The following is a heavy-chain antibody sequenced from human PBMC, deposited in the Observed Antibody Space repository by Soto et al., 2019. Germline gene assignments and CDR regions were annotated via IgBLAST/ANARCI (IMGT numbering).Heavy chain of an antibody. CDR3: TRDLHSASGSGFNPTSGFDL. D-gene: IGHD6-19*01. V-gene: IGHV1-18*01. J-gene: IGHJ5*02. Sequence: QVQLVQSGAEVKKPGASVKVSCKASGYTFTSYGITWVRQAPGQGLEWMGWTSAYNGNTNYAQKLQGRVTMTTDTSTSTAYMELRRLRSDDTAVYFCTRDLHSASGSGFNPTSGFDLWGQGSLVTVSS. CDR2: TSAYNGNT. CDR1: GYTFTSYG.